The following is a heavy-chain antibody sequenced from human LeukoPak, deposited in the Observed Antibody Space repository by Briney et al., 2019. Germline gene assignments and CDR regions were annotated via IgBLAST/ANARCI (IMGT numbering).Heavy chain of an antibody. CDR2: ISSSSSYI. J-gene: IGHJ4*02. CDR1: GFTFSSYS. V-gene: IGHV3-21*01. CDR3: TRDPPSSGWSFDY. Sequence: GGSLRLSCAASGFTFSSYSMNWVRQAPGKGLEWVSSISSSSSYIYCADSVKGRFTISRDNAKNSLYLQMNSLRAEDTAVYYCTRDPPSSGWSFDYWGQGTLVTVSS. D-gene: IGHD6-19*01.